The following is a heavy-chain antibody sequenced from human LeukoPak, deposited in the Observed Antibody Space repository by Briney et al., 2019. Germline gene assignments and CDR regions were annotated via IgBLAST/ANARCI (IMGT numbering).Heavy chain of an antibody. Sequence: PGGSLRLSCAASGFTFSSYAMSWVRQAPGKGLEWVSAISGSGGSTYYADSVKGRFTISRDNSKNTLFLQMNSPRAEDTAVYYCAKAYYGSGSYDYWGQGTLVTVSS. D-gene: IGHD3-10*01. J-gene: IGHJ4*02. V-gene: IGHV3-23*01. CDR2: ISGSGGST. CDR3: AKAYYGSGSYDY. CDR1: GFTFSSYA.